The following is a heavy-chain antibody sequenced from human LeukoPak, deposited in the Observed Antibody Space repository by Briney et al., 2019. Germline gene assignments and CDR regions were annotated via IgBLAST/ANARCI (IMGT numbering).Heavy chain of an antibody. CDR1: GFTFSSHH. D-gene: IGHD2-2*01. J-gene: IGHJ4*02. Sequence: GGSLRLSCVASGFTFSSHHMNWVRQTPGKGLESVVTIKPDGSEKYYVDSVKGRFTISRDNAKSSLYLQMNSLRAEDTGVYFCARMSSYCDYWGQGTLVTVSS. CDR2: IKPDGSEK. V-gene: IGHV3-7*01. CDR3: ARMSSYCDY.